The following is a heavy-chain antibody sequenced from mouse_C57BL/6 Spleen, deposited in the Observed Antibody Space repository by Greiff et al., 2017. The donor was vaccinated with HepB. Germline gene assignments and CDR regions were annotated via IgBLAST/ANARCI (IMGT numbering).Heavy chain of an antibody. V-gene: IGHV5-9-1*02. CDR1: GFTFSSYA. CDR2: ISSGGDYI. Sequence: DVMLVESGEGLVKPGGSLKLSCAASGFTFSSYAMSWVRQTPEKRLEWVAYISSGGDYIYYADTVKGRFTISRDNARNTLYLQMSSLKSEDTAMYYCTREYYEYWYFDVWGTGTTVTVSS. J-gene: IGHJ1*03. CDR3: TREYYEYWYFDV. D-gene: IGHD2-4*01.